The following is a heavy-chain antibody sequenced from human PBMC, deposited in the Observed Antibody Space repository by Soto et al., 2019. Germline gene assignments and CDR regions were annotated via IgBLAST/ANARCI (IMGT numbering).Heavy chain of an antibody. CDR2: ISSSSSYI. CDR3: ARNRKMAHPGRLFDY. D-gene: IGHD6-6*01. V-gene: IGHV3-21*01. Sequence: PGGSLRLSCAASGFTFSRYWMNWVRQAPGKGLEWVSSISSSSSYIYYADSVKGRFTISRDNAKNSLYLQMNSLRAEDTAVYYCARNRKMAHPGRLFDYWGQGTLVTVSS. CDR1: GFTFSRYW. J-gene: IGHJ4*02.